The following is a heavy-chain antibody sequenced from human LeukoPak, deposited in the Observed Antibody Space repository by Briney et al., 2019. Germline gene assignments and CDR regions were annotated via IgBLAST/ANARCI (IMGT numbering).Heavy chain of an antibody. CDR1: GGTFSSYA. CDR2: IIPIFGTA. Sequence: SVKVSCKASGGTFSSYAISWVRQAPGQGLEWMGGIIPIFGTANYAQKFQGRVTITADESTSTAYMELSSLRSEDTAAYYCARCSSGWPRHWFDPWGQGTLVTVSS. V-gene: IGHV1-69*13. D-gene: IGHD6-19*01. J-gene: IGHJ5*02. CDR3: ARCSSGWPRHWFDP.